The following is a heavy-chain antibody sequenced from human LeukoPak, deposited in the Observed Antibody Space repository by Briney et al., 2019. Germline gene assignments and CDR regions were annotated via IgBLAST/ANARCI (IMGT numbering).Heavy chain of an antibody. CDR2: MNPNSGNT. Sequence: GASVNVSCKASGYTFTSYDINWVRQATGQGLEWMGWMNPNSGNTGYAQKFQGRVTMTRNTSISTAYMELSSLRSEDTAVYYCASMPALYYGMDVWGQGTTATVSS. CDR3: ASMPALYYGMDV. J-gene: IGHJ6*02. V-gene: IGHV1-8*01. CDR1: GYTFTSYD. D-gene: IGHD2-2*01.